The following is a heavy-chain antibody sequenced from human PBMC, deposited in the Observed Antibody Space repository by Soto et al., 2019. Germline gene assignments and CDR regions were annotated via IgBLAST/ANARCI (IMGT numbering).Heavy chain of an antibody. CDR1: GGTFSSYA. CDR2: IIPIFGTA. J-gene: IGHJ4*02. Sequence: SVKVSCKASGGTFSSYAISWVRQAPGQGLEWMGGIIPIFGTANYAQKFQGRVTITADESTSTAYMELSSLRSEDTAVYYCAHSSGWYEYYFDYWGQGTLVTVSS. CDR3: AHSSGWYEYYFDY. V-gene: IGHV1-69*13. D-gene: IGHD6-19*01.